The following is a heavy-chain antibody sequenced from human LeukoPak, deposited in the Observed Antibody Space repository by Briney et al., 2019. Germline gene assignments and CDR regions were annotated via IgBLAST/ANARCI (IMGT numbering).Heavy chain of an antibody. CDR1: GYTFTGYY. V-gene: IGHV1-69*13. CDR3: ARDGGSHYYYYYMDV. Sequence: SVKVSCKASGYTFTGYYMHWVRQAPGQGLEWMGGIIPIFGTANYAQKFQGRVTITADESTSTAYMELSSLRSEDTAVYYCARDGGSHYYYYYMDVWGKGTTVTVSS. J-gene: IGHJ6*03. CDR2: IIPIFGTA. D-gene: IGHD3-10*01.